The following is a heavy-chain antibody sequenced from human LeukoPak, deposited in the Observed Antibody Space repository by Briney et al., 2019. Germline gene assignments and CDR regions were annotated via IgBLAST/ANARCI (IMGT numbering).Heavy chain of an antibody. D-gene: IGHD2-21*02. CDR1: GGSISSGDYY. CDR2: IYYSGST. V-gene: IGHV4-30-4*01. J-gene: IGHJ4*02. Sequence: SETLSLTCTVSGGSISSGDYYWSWIRQPPGKGLEWIGYIYYSGSTYYNPSLKSRVTVSVDTSKNQFSLKLSSVTAADTAVYCCAWLSYCGGDCYHDYWGQGTLVTVSS. CDR3: AWLSYCGGDCYHDY.